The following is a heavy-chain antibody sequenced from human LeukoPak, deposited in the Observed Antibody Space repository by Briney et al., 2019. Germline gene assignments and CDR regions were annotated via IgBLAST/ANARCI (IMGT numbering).Heavy chain of an antibody. D-gene: IGHD2-15*01. V-gene: IGHV4-59*08. CDR1: GGSISSYY. CDR3: ARALGYCSGGSCTRGYNWFDP. Sequence: PSETLSLTCTVSGGSISSYYWSWIRQPPEKGLEWIGCIYYSGSTNYNPSLKSRVTISVDTSMNQFSLKLSFVTTADTAVYYCARALGYCSGGSCTRGYNWFDPWGQGTLVTVPS. CDR2: IYYSGST. J-gene: IGHJ5*02.